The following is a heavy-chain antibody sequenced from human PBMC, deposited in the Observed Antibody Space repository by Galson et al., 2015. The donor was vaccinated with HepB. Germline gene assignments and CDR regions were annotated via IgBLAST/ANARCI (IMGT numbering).Heavy chain of an antibody. CDR2: IKQDGSEK. V-gene: IGHV3-7*01. CDR3: ARDKVLVGNDY. D-gene: IGHD2-15*01. Sequence: SLRLSCAASRFTFSSYWMSWVRQAPGKGLEWVANIKQDGSEKYYVDSVEGRFTISRDNAKNSLYLQMNSLRAEDTAVYYCARDKVLVGNDYWGQGTLVTVSS. J-gene: IGHJ4*02. CDR1: RFTFSSYW.